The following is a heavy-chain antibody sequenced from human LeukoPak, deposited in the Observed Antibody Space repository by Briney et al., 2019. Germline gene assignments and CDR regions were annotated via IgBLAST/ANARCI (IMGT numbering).Heavy chain of an antibody. V-gene: IGHV3-7*04. CDR1: GFTFSSYW. J-gene: IGHJ6*02. Sequence: PGGSLRLSCAASGFTFSSYWMSWVRQVPGRGLEWVANIKQDGSEKYYVDSVEGRFTISRDNAKNSLYLQMNSLRAEDTAVYYCARIRKAGYSYGSYYYYGMDVWGQGTTVTVSS. CDR3: ARIRKAGYSYGSYYYYGMDV. CDR2: IKQDGSEK. D-gene: IGHD5-18*01.